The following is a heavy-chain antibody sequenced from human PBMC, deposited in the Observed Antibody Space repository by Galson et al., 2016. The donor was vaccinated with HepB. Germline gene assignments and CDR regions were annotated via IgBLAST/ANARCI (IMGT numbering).Heavy chain of an antibody. CDR3: AKDASRDYIWGTYRNDDAFDI. V-gene: IGHV3-23*01. Sequence: SLRLSCAASGFTFSSYAMSWVRQAPGKGLQWVSAISVSGGRTYYADSVKGRFTISRDNSKNTLYLQMNSLRAEDTAIYYCAKDASRDYIWGTYRNDDAFDIWGQGTMVTVSS. D-gene: IGHD3-16*02. CDR1: GFTFSSYA. CDR2: ISVSGGRT. J-gene: IGHJ3*02.